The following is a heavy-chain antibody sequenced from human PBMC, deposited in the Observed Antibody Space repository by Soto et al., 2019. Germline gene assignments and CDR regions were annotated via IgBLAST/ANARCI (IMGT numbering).Heavy chain of an antibody. CDR2: ISAYNGNT. CDR3: AREGAPYSSSFRGDFDY. D-gene: IGHD6-6*01. V-gene: IGHV1-18*01. J-gene: IGHJ4*02. CDR1: GYTFTSYG. Sequence: ASVKVSCKASGYTFTSYGISWVRQAPGQGLEWMGWISAYNGNTNYAQKLQGRVTMTTDTSTSTAYMELRSLRSDDTAVYYCAREGAPYSSSFRGDFDYWGQGTLVTVSS.